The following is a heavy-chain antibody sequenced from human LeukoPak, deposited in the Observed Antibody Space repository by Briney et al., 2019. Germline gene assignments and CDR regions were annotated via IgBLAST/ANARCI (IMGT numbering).Heavy chain of an antibody. CDR3: ARATTVRGHNWFAP. J-gene: IGHJ5*02. CDR1: GDSVSNNSAA. D-gene: IGHD3-10*01. Sequence: SLTLSLTYAISGDSVSNNSAACNWLRQSPSRHLHCLGGTYYRSKWYNDYAVSVKSRITINPDTSKTQFSLQLNSVTPEDTAVYYCARATTVRGHNWFAPWGRGTLVTVSS. V-gene: IGHV6-1*01. CDR2: TYYRSKWYN.